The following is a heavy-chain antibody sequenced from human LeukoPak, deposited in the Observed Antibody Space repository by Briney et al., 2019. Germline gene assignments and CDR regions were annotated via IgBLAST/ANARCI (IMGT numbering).Heavy chain of an antibody. Sequence: GGPLRLSCAASGFTFSYYGFHWVRQTPGKGLEWVAVIYYDGSKKYYTDSVKGRFTIPRDNSKNTLFLQMNSLRAEDTAVYYCAKGSIVWYYFDYWGQGTLVTVSS. V-gene: IGHV3-30*02. CDR3: AKGSIVWYYFDY. CDR2: IYYDGSKK. D-gene: IGHD6-19*01. J-gene: IGHJ4*02. CDR1: GFTFSYYG.